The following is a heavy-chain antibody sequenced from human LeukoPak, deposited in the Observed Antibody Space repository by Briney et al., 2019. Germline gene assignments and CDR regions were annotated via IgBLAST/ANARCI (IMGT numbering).Heavy chain of an antibody. CDR2: ISYSGST. CDR1: GASISSYY. Sequence: SETLSLTCTVSGASISSYYWSWIRQPPGKGLEWIGYISYSGSTNYNPSLKSRVTISADTSKNQVSLTLSSVTAADTAVYYCARHPELYFFDYWGQGTLVAVSS. D-gene: IGHD3-10*01. J-gene: IGHJ4*02. CDR3: ARHPELYFFDY. V-gene: IGHV4-59*08.